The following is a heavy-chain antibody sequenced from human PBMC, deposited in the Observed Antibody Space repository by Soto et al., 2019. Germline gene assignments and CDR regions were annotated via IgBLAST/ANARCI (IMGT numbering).Heavy chain of an antibody. J-gene: IGHJ4*02. CDR1: GFTFSSYG. D-gene: IGHD1-7*01. CDR3: AKARTGTRGGTDY. V-gene: IGHV3-30*18. CDR2: ISYDGSNK. Sequence: ESGGGVVQPGRSLRLSCAASGFTFSSYGMHWVRQAPGKGLEWVAVISYDGSNKYYADSVKGRFTISRDNSKNTLYLQMNSLRAEDTAVYYCAKARTGTRGGTDYWGQGTLVTVSS.